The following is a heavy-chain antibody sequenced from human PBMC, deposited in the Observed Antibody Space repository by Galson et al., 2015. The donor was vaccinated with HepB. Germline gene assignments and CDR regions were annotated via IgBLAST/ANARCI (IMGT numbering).Heavy chain of an antibody. J-gene: IGHJ6*02. Sequence: SLRLSCAASGFTFSSYSMNWVRQAPGKGLEWVSYISSSSSTIYYADSVKGRFTISRDNAKNSLYLQMNSLRAEETAVYYCASVRGTPHYYYYGMDVWGQGTTVTVSS. CDR3: ASVRGTPHYYYYGMDV. CDR1: GFTFSSYS. D-gene: IGHD3-10*01. V-gene: IGHV3-48*01. CDR2: ISSSSSTI.